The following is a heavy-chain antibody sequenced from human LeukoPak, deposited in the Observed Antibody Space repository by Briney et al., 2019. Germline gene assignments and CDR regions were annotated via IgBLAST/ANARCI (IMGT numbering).Heavy chain of an antibody. CDR2: ISYDGSNK. CDR1: GFTFSSYG. Sequence: PGRSLRLSCAASGFTFSSYGMHWVRQAPGKGLEWVAVISYDGSNKYYADSVKGRFTISRDNSKNTLYLQMNSLRAEDTAVYYCAGQQLMPWGQGTLVTVSS. D-gene: IGHD6-13*01. J-gene: IGHJ5*02. V-gene: IGHV3-30*03. CDR3: AGQQLMP.